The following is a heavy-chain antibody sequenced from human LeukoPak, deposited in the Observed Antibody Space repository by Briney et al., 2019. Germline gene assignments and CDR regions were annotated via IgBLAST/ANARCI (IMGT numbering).Heavy chain of an antibody. CDR1: GDTLSQYA. J-gene: IGHJ5*02. CDR3: ASPPDAKGVS. CDR2: IIPIFGVA. D-gene: IGHD5/OR15-5a*01. V-gene: IGHV1-69*10. Sequence: SVKVSCKASGDTLSQYAISWVRQAPGQGLEWMGGIIPIFGVANYAQKYQGRVTITADRSTGTVYMHLRSLRFEDTAVYYCASPPDAKGVSWGQGTLVTVSS.